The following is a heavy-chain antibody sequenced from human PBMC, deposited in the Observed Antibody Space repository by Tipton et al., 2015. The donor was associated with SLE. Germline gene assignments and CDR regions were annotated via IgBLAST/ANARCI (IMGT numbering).Heavy chain of an antibody. CDR1: GGSFSGYY. V-gene: IGHV4-34*01. J-gene: IGHJ4*02. CDR2: INHSGST. D-gene: IGHD6-13*01. Sequence: TLSLTCAVYGGSFSGYYWSWIRQPPGKGLEWIGEINHSGSTNYNPSLKSRVTTSVDTSKNQFSLKLSSVTAADTAVYYCAREQQLVLDYWGQGTLVTVSS. CDR3: AREQQLVLDY.